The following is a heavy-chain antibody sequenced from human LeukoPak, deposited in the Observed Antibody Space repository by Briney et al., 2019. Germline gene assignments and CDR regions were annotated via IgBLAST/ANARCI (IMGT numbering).Heavy chain of an antibody. CDR1: GYTFTGYY. J-gene: IGHJ4*02. Sequence: GASVKVSCKASGYTFTGYYMHWVRQAPGQGLEWMGWINPNSGGTNYAQKFQGWVTMTRDTSISTAYMELSRLRSDDTAVHYCARGYCSSTSCYGVTPFDYWGQGTLVTVSS. V-gene: IGHV1-2*04. D-gene: IGHD2-2*01. CDR2: INPNSGGT. CDR3: ARGYCSSTSCYGVTPFDY.